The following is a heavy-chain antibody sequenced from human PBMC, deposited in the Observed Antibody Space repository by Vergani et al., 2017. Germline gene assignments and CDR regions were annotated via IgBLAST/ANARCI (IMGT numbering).Heavy chain of an antibody. J-gene: IGHJ6*02. CDR1: GFTFSSYA. CDR3: AKARDPNCKGGNCYSYYYGLEL. CDR2: ISGSGGNT. D-gene: IGHD2-15*01. V-gene: IGHV3-23*01. Sequence: EVQLLESGGGLVQPGGSLRLSCGASGFTFSSYAMTWVRQAPGKGLEWVSTISGSGGNTFDTDSVKGRFTISRDNSKDTLYLQMNSLRVEDTAIYYCAKARDPNCKGGNCYSYYYGLELWGQGTTVTVSS.